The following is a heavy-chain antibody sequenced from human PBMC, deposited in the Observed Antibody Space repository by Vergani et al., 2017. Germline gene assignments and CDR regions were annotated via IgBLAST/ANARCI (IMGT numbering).Heavy chain of an antibody. V-gene: IGHV4-59*01. D-gene: IGHD2-21*01. Sequence: QVQLQESGPGLVKSSETLSLTCTVTGAYIGSYYWSWIRQSPGKGLEWIGYIFYSGTTNYNPSLKSRVTMSIDTSKNHFSLELTSVTAADTAVYYCARDGGEYDKDALDVWGQGTKVTVTS. CDR1: GAYIGSYY. CDR3: ARDGGEYDKDALDV. J-gene: IGHJ3*01. CDR2: IFYSGTT.